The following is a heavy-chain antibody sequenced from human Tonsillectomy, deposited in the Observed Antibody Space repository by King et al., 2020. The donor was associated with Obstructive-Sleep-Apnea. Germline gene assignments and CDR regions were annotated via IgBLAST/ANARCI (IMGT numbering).Heavy chain of an antibody. CDR3: AKDHDILTGYYCDY. D-gene: IGHD3-9*01. V-gene: IGHV3-23*04. CDR1: GFTFNSYA. CDR2: ISGSGGFT. Sequence: EGQLGEAGGGLVQPGGSLRLSCAASGFTFNSYAMSWVRQAPGKGLEWVSTISGSGGFTYYADSVKGRFALSRDFSKHTLYLQMNSLRAEDTAVYYCAKDHDILTGYYCDYWGQGTLVTVSS. J-gene: IGHJ4*02.